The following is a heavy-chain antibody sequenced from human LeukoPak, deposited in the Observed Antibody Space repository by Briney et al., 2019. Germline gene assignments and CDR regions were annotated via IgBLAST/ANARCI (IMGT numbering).Heavy chain of an antibody. CDR1: GFTFSSYD. CDR2: IGTAGDT. J-gene: IGHJ4*02. V-gene: IGHV3-13*04. CDR3: ARGYYGSADS. Sequence: GGALRLSCAASGFTFSSYDMHWVRQSTGKGLEWVSLIGTAGDTYYADCVKGRFTISRENAKNVLHLQMNSLRAGDTAVYYCARGYYGSADSWGQGTLVTVSS. D-gene: IGHD3-10*01.